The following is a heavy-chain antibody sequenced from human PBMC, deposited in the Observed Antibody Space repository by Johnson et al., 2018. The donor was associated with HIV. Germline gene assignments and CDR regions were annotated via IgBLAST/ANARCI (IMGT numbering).Heavy chain of an antibody. J-gene: IGHJ3*02. CDR2: IKSKTDGGTT. CDR3: TTDPGLRWFRFKDAFDI. V-gene: IGHV3-15*01. Sequence: VQLVESGGGLVKPGGSLRLSCAASGFTFSNAWMSWVRQAPGKGLEWVGRIKSKTDGGTTDYAAPVKGRFTISRYDSKNTLYLQMNRLKTADTAVYYCTTDPGLRWFRFKDAFDIWGQGTMVTVSS. CDR1: GFTFSNAW. D-gene: IGHD3-10*01.